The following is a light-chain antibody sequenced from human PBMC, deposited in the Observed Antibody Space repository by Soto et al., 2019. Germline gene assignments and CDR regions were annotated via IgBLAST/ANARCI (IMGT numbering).Light chain of an antibody. CDR2: KAS. J-gene: IGKJ1*01. CDR3: HRYNNYSPWP. V-gene: IGKV1-5*03. Sequence: DIQMTQSPSTLSASLGDRVTITCRAIQSTNTWLAWVQQQPGKPPNLLIYKASSLANGVPSRYIASGFGTEFPLTISSLQCDDFETYYCHRYNNYSPWPCGEGTKVEL. CDR1: QSTNTW.